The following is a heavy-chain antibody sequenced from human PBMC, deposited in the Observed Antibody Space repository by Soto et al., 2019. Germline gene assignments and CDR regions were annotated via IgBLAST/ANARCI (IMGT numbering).Heavy chain of an antibody. Sequence: SETLSLTCAVSGGSITSNWWSWVRQPPGKGLEWIGEIHHSGSFNYNPSLRSRVTISIDKSKNQLSLKLTSVTAADTAVYYCARGSGGWLQHHRKRKYSSNSEMDAWSQRDTLPISS. J-gene: IGHJ6*02. CDR2: IHHSGSF. CDR3: ARGSGGWLQHHRKRKYSSNSEMDA. CDR1: GGSITSNW. D-gene: IGHD3-10*01. V-gene: IGHV4-4*02.